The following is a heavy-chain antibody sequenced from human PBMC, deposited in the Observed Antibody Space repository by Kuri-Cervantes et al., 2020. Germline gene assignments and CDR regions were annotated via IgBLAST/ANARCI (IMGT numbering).Heavy chain of an antibody. V-gene: IGHV3-21*01. J-gene: IGHJ3*02. CDR3: ARAITRNDAFDI. Sequence: GGSLRLCCAASGFTFSSYSMNWVRQAPGKGLEWVSSISSSSSYIYYADSVKGRFTISRDNAKNSLYLQMNSLRAEDTAVYYCARAITRNDAFDIWGQGTMVTVSS. CDR2: ISSSSSYI. CDR1: GFTFSSYS.